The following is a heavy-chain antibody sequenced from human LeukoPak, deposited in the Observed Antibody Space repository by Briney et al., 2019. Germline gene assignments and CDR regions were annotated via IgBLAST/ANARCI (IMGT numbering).Heavy chain of an antibody. CDR3: ARYIGHRGNAFDI. J-gene: IGHJ3*02. D-gene: IGHD1-14*01. V-gene: IGHV4-39*07. Sequence: SETLSLTCTVSGGSISSSSYYWGWIRQPPGKGLEWIGSIYYSGSTYYNPSLKSRVTISVDTSKNQFSLKLSSVTAADTAVYYCARYIGHRGNAFDIWGQGTMVTVSS. CDR1: GGSISSSSYY. CDR2: IYYSGST.